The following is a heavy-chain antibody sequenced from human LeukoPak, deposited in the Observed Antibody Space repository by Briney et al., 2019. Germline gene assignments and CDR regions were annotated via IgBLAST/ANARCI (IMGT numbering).Heavy chain of an antibody. J-gene: IGHJ4*02. CDR1: GFTFTSYA. Sequence: SGGSLRLSCAASGFTFTSYAMSWVRQAPGKGLEWVSVIYSGGSTYYADSVKGRFTISRDNSKNTLYLQMNSLRAEDTAVYYCARDSSGPGYWGQGTLVTVSS. D-gene: IGHD6-19*01. CDR2: IYSGGST. CDR3: ARDSSGPGY. V-gene: IGHV3-53*01.